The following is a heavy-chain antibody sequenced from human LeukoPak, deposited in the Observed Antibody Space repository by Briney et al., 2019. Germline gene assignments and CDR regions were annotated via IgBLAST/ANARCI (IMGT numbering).Heavy chain of an antibody. CDR1: GYTFTCYY. D-gene: IGHD3-3*01. Sequence: GASVKVSCKASGYTFTCYYLHWVRQAPGQGLEWMGWIRPNSGGTNYAQKFQGRVTMTRDTSISTAYMELSRLRSDDTAVYYCARVVSPEWSGYYYYYMDVWGKGTTVTVSS. V-gene: IGHV1-2*02. J-gene: IGHJ6*03. CDR3: ARVVSPEWSGYYYYYMDV. CDR2: IRPNSGGT.